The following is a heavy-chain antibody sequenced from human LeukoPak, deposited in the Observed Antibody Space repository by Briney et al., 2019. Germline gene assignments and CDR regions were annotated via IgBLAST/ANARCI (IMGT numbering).Heavy chain of an antibody. CDR2: ISSLSGTI. J-gene: IGHJ4*02. D-gene: IGHD6-13*01. V-gene: IGHV3-48*04. CDR3: AKDAGSSWYEGYFDY. Sequence: GGSLRLSCAASGFTFSSYWMSWVRQAPGEGLEWVSYISSLSGTIYYADSVKGRFTISRDNAKNSLYLQMNSLRAEDMALYYCAKDAGSSWYEGYFDYWGQGTLVTVSS. CDR1: GFTFSSYW.